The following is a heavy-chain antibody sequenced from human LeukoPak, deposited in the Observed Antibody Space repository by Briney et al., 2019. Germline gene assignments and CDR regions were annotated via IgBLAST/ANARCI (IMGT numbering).Heavy chain of an antibody. CDR3: ARTDYRA. V-gene: IGHV4-39*07. Sequence: SETLSLTCTVSGGSISSSSYFWGWIRQPPGKGLEWIGSIYYSGSTSYNPSLKSLKSRVTISVDTSNNQFSLNLSSVTAADTAVYYCARTDYRAWGQGTLVTVSS. D-gene: IGHD4-11*01. CDR1: GGSISSSSYF. J-gene: IGHJ5*02. CDR2: IYYSGST.